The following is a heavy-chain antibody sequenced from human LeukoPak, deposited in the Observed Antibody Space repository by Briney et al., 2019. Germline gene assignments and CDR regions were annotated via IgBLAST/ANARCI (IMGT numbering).Heavy chain of an antibody. Sequence: SETLSLTCTVSGYSISSGYYWGWIRQPPGKGLEWIGSIYHSGSTYYNPSLKSRVTISVDTSKNQFSLKLSSVTAADTAVYYCASSLGYCSSTSCNRAWYSSGWPPGYWGQGTLVTVSS. D-gene: IGHD2-2*01. V-gene: IGHV4-38-2*02. CDR2: IYHSGST. CDR3: ASSLGYCSSTSCNRAWYSSGWPPGY. J-gene: IGHJ4*02. CDR1: GYSISSGYY.